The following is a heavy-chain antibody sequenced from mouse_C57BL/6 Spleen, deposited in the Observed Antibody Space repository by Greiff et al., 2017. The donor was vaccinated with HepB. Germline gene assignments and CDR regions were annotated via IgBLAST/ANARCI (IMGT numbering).Heavy chain of an antibody. Sequence: QVQLQQSGPELVKPGASVKISCKASGYAFSSSWMNWVKQRPGKGLEWIGRIYPGDGDTNYNGKFKGKATLTADKSSSTAYMQLSSLTSEDSAVSFCAGGSSYGSDYWGQGTTLTVSS. J-gene: IGHJ2*01. CDR2: IYPGDGDT. V-gene: IGHV1-82*01. CDR3: AGGSSYGSDY. D-gene: IGHD1-1*01. CDR1: GYAFSSSW.